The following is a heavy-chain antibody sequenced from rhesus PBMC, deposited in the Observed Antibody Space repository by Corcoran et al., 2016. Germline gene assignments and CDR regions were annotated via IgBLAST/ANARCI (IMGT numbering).Heavy chain of an antibody. D-gene: IGHD2-2*01. J-gene: IGHJ4*01. CDR1: GGSLRSNA. CDR2: ISGSGGGT. CDR3: TRDMPPRDS. Sequence: QVQLQESGPGLVKPSETLSLTCAVSGGSLRSNAGSWLRHPPGKGLEWIGRISGSGGGTDYNPSLPSRVTISTDTSKNQFSLKLSSVTAADTAAYYCTRDMPPRDSWGQGVLVTVSS. V-gene: IGHV4-173*01.